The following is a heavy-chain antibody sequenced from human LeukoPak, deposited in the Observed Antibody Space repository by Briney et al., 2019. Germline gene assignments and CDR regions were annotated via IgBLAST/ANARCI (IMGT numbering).Heavy chain of an antibody. CDR1: GGSISSSFHS. D-gene: IGHD4-17*01. V-gene: IGHV4-39*07. CDR3: ATWGRTTATADY. J-gene: IGHJ4*02. CDR2: VNYRGITYYNT. Sequence: SETLSLTCTVSGGSISSSFHSWGWIRQPRGKGLEWIGGVNYRGITYYNTYYNPSLKSRVAISVDTSKNQFSLRLSSVTAADTAVYYCATWGRTTATADYWGQGTLVTVSS.